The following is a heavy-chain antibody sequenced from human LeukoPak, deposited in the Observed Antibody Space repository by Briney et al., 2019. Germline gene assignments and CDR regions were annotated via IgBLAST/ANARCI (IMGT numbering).Heavy chain of an antibody. CDR3: ARRRLWLRLDY. CDR2: INHSGST. J-gene: IGHJ4*02. D-gene: IGHD5-18*01. V-gene: IGHV4-34*01. CDR1: GGSFSGYY. Sequence: RSQTLSLTCAVYGGSFSGYYWSWIRQPPGKGLEWIGEINHSGSTNYNPSLKSRVTISVDTSKNQFSLKLSSVTAADTAVYYCARRRLWLRLDYWGQGTLVTVS.